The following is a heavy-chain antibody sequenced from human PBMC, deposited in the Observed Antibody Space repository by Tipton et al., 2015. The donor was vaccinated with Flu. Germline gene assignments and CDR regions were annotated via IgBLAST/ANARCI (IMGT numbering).Heavy chain of an antibody. CDR1: GFTFSRYA. V-gene: IGHV3-23*01. D-gene: IGHD6-19*01. Sequence: SLRLSCAASGFTFSRYAMSWVRQAPGKGLEWVAGVSGGGGTTYFADSVKGRFTISRDNSRNMVFLQMNNLRVEDTAEYYCAKVIPELVAGLDYWGRGTPVTVSS. CDR2: VSGGGGTT. J-gene: IGHJ4*02. CDR3: AKVIPELVAGLDY.